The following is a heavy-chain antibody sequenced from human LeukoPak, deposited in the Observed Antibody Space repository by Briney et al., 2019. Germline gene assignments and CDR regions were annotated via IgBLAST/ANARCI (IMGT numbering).Heavy chain of an antibody. Sequence: PGGSLRLSCAASGFTFSSYSMNWVRQAPGKGLEWVSYISSSSSTIYYADSVKGRFTISRGNAKNSLYLQMNSPRAEDTAVYYCARVQYYYDSSGYYYGKDAFDIWGQGTMVTVSS. CDR2: ISSSSSTI. CDR3: ARVQYYYDSSGYYYGKDAFDI. V-gene: IGHV3-48*01. J-gene: IGHJ3*02. D-gene: IGHD3-22*01. CDR1: GFTFSSYS.